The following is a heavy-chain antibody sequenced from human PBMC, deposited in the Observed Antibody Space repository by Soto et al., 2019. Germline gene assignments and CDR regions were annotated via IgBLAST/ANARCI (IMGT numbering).Heavy chain of an antibody. V-gene: IGHV3-53*01. J-gene: IGHJ3*02. CDR1: GFTVSSNY. CDR3: ARAVPYYDLWSGYYASGAFDI. Sequence: LRLSCAASGFTVSSNYMSWVRQAPGKGLEWVSVIYSGGSTYYADSVKGRFTISRDNSKNTLYLQMNSLRAEDTAVYYCARAVPYYDLWSGYYASGAFDIWGQGTMVTVSS. D-gene: IGHD3-3*01. CDR2: IYSGGST.